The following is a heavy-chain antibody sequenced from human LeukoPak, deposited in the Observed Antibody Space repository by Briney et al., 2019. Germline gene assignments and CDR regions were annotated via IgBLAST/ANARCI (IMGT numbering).Heavy chain of an antibody. CDR2: ISSSSSYI. D-gene: IGHD3-3*01. CDR1: GFTFSSYS. Sequence: GGSLRLSCAASGFTFSSYSMNWVRQAPGKGLEWVSSISSSSSYIYYADSVKGRFTISRDNAKNSLYLQMNSPRAEDTAVYYCARDSGYDFWSGYGKSFDYWGQGTLVTVSS. J-gene: IGHJ4*02. CDR3: ARDSGYDFWSGYGKSFDY. V-gene: IGHV3-21*01.